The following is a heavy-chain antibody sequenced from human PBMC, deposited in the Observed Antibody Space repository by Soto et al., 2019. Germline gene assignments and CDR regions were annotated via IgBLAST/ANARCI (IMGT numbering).Heavy chain of an antibody. CDR1: GGSITNGDYN. Sequence: TSETLSLTCTVSGGSITNGDYNWSWIRQSPGKGLEWIGNIFHSGSTSYNPSLRSRITMSVDTSKNQFSLKLSSVTAADTAVYYCARDWARGLAGLGGMDVWGQGTTVTVSS. J-gene: IGHJ6*02. CDR3: ARDWARGLAGLGGMDV. D-gene: IGHD3-16*01. V-gene: IGHV4-30-4*08. CDR2: IFHSGST.